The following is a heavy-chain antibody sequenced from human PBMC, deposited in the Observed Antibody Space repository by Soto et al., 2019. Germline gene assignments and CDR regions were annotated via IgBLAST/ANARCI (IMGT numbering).Heavy chain of an antibody. Sequence: QVQLVQSGAEVKKPGASVKVSCKASGYTSTSNEINWVRQATGQGLEWMGWMNPNSGNTGYAQKFQGRVTMTRNTSISTAYMELSSLRSEDTAVYYCARPRNWLRNWFDPWGQGTLVTVSS. CDR1: GYTSTSNE. J-gene: IGHJ5*02. V-gene: IGHV1-8*01. CDR2: MNPNSGNT. D-gene: IGHD3-9*01. CDR3: ARPRNWLRNWFDP.